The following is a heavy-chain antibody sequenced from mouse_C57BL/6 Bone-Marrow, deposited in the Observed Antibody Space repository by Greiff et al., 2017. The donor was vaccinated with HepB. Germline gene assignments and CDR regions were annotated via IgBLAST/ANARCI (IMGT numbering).Heavy chain of an antibody. Sequence: EVQLVESGGGLVKPGGSLKLSCPASGFTFSSYAMSLVRQTPEKRLEWVATISDGGSYTYYPDNVKGRFTISRDNAKNNLYLQMSHLKSEDTAMYYCARGDYYGYYYAMDYWGQGTSVTVSS. CDR1: GFTFSSYA. V-gene: IGHV5-4*01. CDR2: ISDGGSYT. D-gene: IGHD1-1*01. CDR3: ARGDYYGYYYAMDY. J-gene: IGHJ4*01.